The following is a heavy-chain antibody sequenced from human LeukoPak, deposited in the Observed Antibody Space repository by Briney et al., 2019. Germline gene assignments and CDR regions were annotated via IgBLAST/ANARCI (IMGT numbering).Heavy chain of an antibody. D-gene: IGHD1-26*01. CDR1: GFTFSSYS. J-gene: IGHJ4*02. Sequence: PGGSLRLSCAASGFTFSSYSMNWVRQAPGKGLEWVSYISSGSYTIYYADSVKGRFTISRDNAKNSLYLQMNSLRAEDTAVYYCARESGSFPYYFDYWGQGTLVTVSS. CDR2: ISSGSYTI. V-gene: IGHV3-48*01. CDR3: ARESGSFPYYFDY.